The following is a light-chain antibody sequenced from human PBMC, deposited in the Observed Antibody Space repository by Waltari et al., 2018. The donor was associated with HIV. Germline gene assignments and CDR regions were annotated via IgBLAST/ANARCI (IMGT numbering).Light chain of an antibody. CDR1: SSHIGSQT. CDR2: DDN. V-gene: IGLV1-44*01. Sequence: QSVVTQPPSASGTPGQRVTISCSGSSSHIGSQTVSWYQHLPGTAPKLLIYDDNKRPSGVPDRFSASKSGTSASLAISGLQSDDEADYYCAAWDDSLIGRVFGGGTKLTVL. J-gene: IGLJ3*02. CDR3: AAWDDSLIGRV.